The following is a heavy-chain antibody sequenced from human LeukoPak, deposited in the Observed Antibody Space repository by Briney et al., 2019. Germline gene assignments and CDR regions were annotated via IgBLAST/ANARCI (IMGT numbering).Heavy chain of an antibody. D-gene: IGHD3-3*01. CDR1: GFTVSSNY. CDR3: ARDGGYDFWSGYYQDY. Sequence: GGSLRLSCAASGFTVSSNYMSWVRQAPGKGLEWVSVIYSGGSTYYADSVKGRFTISRDNSKNTLYLQMNSLRAEDTAVYYCARDGGYDFWSGYYQDYWGQGTLVTVSS. CDR2: IYSGGST. J-gene: IGHJ4*02. V-gene: IGHV3-53*05.